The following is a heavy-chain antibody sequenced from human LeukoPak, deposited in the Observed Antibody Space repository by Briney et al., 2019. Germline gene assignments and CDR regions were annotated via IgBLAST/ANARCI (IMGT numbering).Heavy chain of an antibody. D-gene: IGHD1-26*01. CDR2: INEDGSEE. J-gene: IGHJ4*02. CDR1: GFTFRTYW. CDR3: ARKSAPGTVDY. V-gene: IGHV3-7*01. Sequence: GGSLRLSCAASGFTFRTYWMSWVRQAPSKGLDWVANINEDGSEEYYADSVKGRFTISRDNAKNSLFLQMNSLRAEDTAVYYCARKSAPGTVDYWGQGTLVPVSS.